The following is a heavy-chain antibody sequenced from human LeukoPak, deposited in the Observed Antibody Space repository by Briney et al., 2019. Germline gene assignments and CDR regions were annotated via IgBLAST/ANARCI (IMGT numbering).Heavy chain of an antibody. J-gene: IGHJ6*03. CDR3: ALLGATITGADYYYYMDV. D-gene: IGHD5-12*01. V-gene: IGHV1-2*02. CDR1: GYTFTGYY. CDR2: INPNSGGT. Sequence: APVKVSCKASGYTFTGYYMHWVRQAPGQGLEWRGWINPNSGGTNYAQKFQGRVTMTRDTSISTAYMELSRLRSDDTAVYYCALLGATITGADYYYYMDVWGKGTTVTVSS.